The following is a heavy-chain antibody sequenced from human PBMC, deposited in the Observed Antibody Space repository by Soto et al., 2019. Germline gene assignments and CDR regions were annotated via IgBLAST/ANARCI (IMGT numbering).Heavy chain of an antibody. D-gene: IGHD5-18*01. V-gene: IGHV1-46*01. Sequence: ASVKVSCNASGYSFTSYYLHWKRQAPGQGPEWMGLINPSAGNTTYSQKFQGRVTVISDTSTTTVYMELSALRCEETDIYSCARLRRGDSYDYSGYGALHFDHWGQGTLVSVSP. CDR3: ARLRRGDSYDYSGYGALHFDH. CDR2: INPSAGNT. J-gene: IGHJ4*02. CDR1: GYSFTSYY.